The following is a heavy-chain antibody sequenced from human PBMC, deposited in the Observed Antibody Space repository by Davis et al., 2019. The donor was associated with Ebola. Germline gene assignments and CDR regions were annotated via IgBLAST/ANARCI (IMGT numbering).Heavy chain of an antibody. J-gene: IGHJ4*02. D-gene: IGHD3-16*01. CDR2: INAGNGNT. V-gene: IGHV1-3*01. Sequence: GGSLRLSCAASGYTFTSYAMHWVRQAPGQRLEWMGWINAGNGNTKYSQKFQGRVTVTMDTSTSTVYMELNSLRTEDTALYFCAREQPETFNFDYWGQGTLVTVSS. CDR1: GYTFTSYA. CDR3: AREQPETFNFDY.